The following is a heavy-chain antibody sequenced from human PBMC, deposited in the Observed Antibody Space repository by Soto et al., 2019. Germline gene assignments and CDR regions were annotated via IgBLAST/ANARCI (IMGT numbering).Heavy chain of an antibody. CDR1: GYTFTGYY. Sequence: ASVKVSCKVSGYTFTGYYMHWVRQAPGQGLEWMGWINPNSGGTNYAQKFQGRVTMTRDTSISTAYMELSRLRSDDTAVYYCATLYGGILAFDYWGQGTLVTVSS. J-gene: IGHJ4*02. D-gene: IGHD2-15*01. CDR3: ATLYGGILAFDY. V-gene: IGHV1-2*02. CDR2: INPNSGGT.